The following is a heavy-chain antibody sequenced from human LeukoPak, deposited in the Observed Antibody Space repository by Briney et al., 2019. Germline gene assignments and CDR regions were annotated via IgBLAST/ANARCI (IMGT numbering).Heavy chain of an antibody. V-gene: IGHV1-69*13. J-gene: IGHJ4*02. CDR2: IIPIFGTA. CDR3: ARVGSWYSGVYFDY. CDR1: GGTFSSYA. Sequence: ASVKVSCKASGGTFSSYAISWVRQAPGQGLEWMGGIIPIFGTANYAQKFQGRVTITADESTSTAYMELSSLRSEDTAVYYCARVGSWYSGVYFDYWGQGTLVTVSS. D-gene: IGHD1-26*01.